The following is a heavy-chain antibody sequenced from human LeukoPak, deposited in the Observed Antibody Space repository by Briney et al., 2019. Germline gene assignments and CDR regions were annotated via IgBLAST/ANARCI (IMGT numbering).Heavy chain of an antibody. CDR1: GGSISSYY. J-gene: IGHJ6*02. CDR3: ARDSGGYDILTGYYTGVYYHYGMDV. CDR2: IYYSGST. Sequence: SETLSLTCTVSGGSISSYYWSWIRQPPGRGLEWIGYIYYSGSTNYNPSLKSRVTISVDTSKNQFSLKLSSVTAADTAVYYCARDSGGYDILTGYYTGVYYHYGMDVWGQGTTVTVSS. D-gene: IGHD3-9*01. V-gene: IGHV4-59*01.